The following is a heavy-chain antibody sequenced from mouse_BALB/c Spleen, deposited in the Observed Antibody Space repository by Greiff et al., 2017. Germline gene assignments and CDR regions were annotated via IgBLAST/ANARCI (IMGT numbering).Heavy chain of an antibody. Sequence: QVQLQQPGAELVKPGASVKLSCKASGYTFTSYWMHWVKQRPGQGLEWIGEIDPSDSYTNYNQKFKGKATLTVDKSSSTAYMQLSSLTSEDSAVYYCARWDYDSFADWGQGTLVTVSA. D-gene: IGHD2-4*01. V-gene: IGHV1-69*02. CDR2: IDPSDSYT. J-gene: IGHJ3*01. CDR3: ARWDYDSFAD. CDR1: GYTFTSYW.